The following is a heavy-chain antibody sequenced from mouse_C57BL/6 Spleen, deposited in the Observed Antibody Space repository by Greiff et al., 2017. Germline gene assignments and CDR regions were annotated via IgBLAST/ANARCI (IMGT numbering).Heavy chain of an antibody. CDR3: ARDNGYDGGYAMDY. CDR2: IYSGGGYT. J-gene: IGHJ4*01. CDR1: GYTFTNYW. Sequence: VQLQESGAELVRPGTSVKMSCKASGYTFTNYWIGWAKQRPGHGLEWIGDIYSGGGYTNYNEKFKGKATLTADKSSSTAYMQFSSLTSEDSAIYYCARDNGYDGGYAMDYWGQGTSVTVSS. V-gene: IGHV1-63*01. D-gene: IGHD2-2*01.